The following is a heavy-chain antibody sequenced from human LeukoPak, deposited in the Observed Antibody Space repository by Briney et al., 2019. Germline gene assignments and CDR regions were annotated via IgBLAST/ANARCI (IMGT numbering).Heavy chain of an antibody. CDR3: ARKRMLWGSLRGGYFDY. V-gene: IGHV3-7*03. CDR1: GFTFSNYW. Sequence: GGSLKLSCAASGFTFSNYWMTWVRQAPGKGLEWVAYIKQDGSEKYYVDSVTGRFTISRDNAKNSLYLQMNSLRAEDTAVYYCARKRMLWGSLRGGYFDYWGQGTLVTVPS. J-gene: IGHJ4*02. CDR2: IKQDGSEK. D-gene: IGHD2-15*01.